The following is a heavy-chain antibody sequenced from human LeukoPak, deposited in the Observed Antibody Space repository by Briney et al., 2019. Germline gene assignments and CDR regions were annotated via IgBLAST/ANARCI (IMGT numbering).Heavy chain of an antibody. CDR2: INSDGSST. J-gene: IGHJ4*02. CDR1: GFTFSSYW. CDR3: ARRPIAVAVEGEFDY. D-gene: IGHD6-19*01. Sequence: GGSLRLSCAASGFTFSSYWMHWVRQAPGKGLVWVSRINSDGSSTSYADSVKGRFTISRDNAKNTLYLQMNSLRAEDTAVYYCARRPIAVAVEGEFDYWGQGTLVTVSS. V-gene: IGHV3-74*01.